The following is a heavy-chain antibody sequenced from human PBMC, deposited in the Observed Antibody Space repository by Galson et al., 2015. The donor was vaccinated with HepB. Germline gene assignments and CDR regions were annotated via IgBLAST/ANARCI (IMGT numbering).Heavy chain of an antibody. D-gene: IGHD2-2*01. CDR1: GFTFSSYA. Sequence: SLRLSCAASGFTFSSYAMNWVRQAPGKGLEWVSVISDSGDSTYYADSVKGRFTISRDNSKNTLYLQMNSLRAEDTALYYCAKVLLGYCSSGSCYAAMDVWGQGTTVTVS. J-gene: IGHJ6*02. CDR3: AKVLLGYCSSGSCYAAMDV. CDR2: ISDSGDST. V-gene: IGHV3-23*01.